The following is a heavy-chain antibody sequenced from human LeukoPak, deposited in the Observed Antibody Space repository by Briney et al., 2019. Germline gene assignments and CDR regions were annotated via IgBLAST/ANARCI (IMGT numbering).Heavy chain of an antibody. CDR2: INHDGSEE. CDR3: ARDGGRRGDY. D-gene: IGHD3-16*01. J-gene: IGHJ4*02. Sequence: GGSLRLSCAASGFTFNTYWMTWVRQAPGKWLQWVANINHDGSEEYHGDSVKGRFTISRDNAKNSLYLQMNSLRVEDTAVYFCARDGGRRGDYWGQGTLVTVSS. CDR1: GFTFNTYW. V-gene: IGHV3-7*01.